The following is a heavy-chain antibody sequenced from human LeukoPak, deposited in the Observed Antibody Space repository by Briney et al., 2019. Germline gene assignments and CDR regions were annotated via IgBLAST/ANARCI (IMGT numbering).Heavy chain of an antibody. CDR2: INAGNGNA. Sequence: ASVKVSCKASGYTFTSYAMHWVRQAPGQRLEWMGWINAGNGNAKYSQKFQGRVTITRDTSASTAYMELSSLRSEDTAVYYCARVGTLWFGEFINWGQGTLVTVSS. D-gene: IGHD3-10*01. CDR1: GYTFTSYA. CDR3: ARVGTLWFGEFIN. J-gene: IGHJ4*02. V-gene: IGHV1-3*01.